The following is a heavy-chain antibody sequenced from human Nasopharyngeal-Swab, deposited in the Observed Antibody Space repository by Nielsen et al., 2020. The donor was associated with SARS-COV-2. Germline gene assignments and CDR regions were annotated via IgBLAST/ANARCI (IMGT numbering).Heavy chain of an antibody. CDR1: GFIFSDYY. J-gene: IGHJ6*03. D-gene: IGHD1-1*01. CDR3: AREYRSYYYYMDV. V-gene: IGHV3-11*04. CDR2: ISSSASSL. Sequence: GESLKISCAASGFIFSDYYMSWIRQAPGKGLEWVSYISSSASSLYYADSVKGRFTISRDNAKNSLYLQMNSLRAEDTAVYYCAREYRSYYYYMDVWGKGTTVTVSS.